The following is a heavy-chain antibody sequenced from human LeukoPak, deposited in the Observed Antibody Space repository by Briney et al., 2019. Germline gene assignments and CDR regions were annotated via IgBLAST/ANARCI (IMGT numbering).Heavy chain of an antibody. D-gene: IGHD3-10*01. CDR1: GGSISSGGYS. J-gene: IGHJ5*02. CDR2: IYYSGST. Sequence: SETLSLTCAVSGGSISSGGYSWSWIRQPPGKGLEWIGSIYYSGSTYYNPSLKSRVTISVDTSKNQLSLKLSSVTAADTAVYFCARGTGSKYYFGSGTYHYFDPWGQGTLVTVSS. V-gene: IGHV4-30-2*03. CDR3: ARGTGSKYYFGSGTYHYFDP.